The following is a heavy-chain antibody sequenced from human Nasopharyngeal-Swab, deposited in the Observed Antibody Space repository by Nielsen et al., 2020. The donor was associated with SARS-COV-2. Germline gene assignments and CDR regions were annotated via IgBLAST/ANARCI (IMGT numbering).Heavy chain of an antibody. D-gene: IGHD3-10*01. J-gene: IGHJ4*02. CDR2: IRYDGSNK. CDR3: AKDSGLLWFGISDY. CDR1: GFTFSSYG. Sequence: GESLKISCAASGFTFSSYGMHWVRQAPGKGLEWVAFIRYDGSNKYYADSVKGRFTISRDNSKNTLYLQMNSLRAEDTAVYYCAKDSGLLWFGISDYWGQGTPVTVSS. V-gene: IGHV3-30*02.